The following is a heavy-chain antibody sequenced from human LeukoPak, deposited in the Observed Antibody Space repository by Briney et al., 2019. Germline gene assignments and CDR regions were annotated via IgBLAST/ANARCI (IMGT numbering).Heavy chain of an antibody. CDR2: LSGSGGST. D-gene: IGHD3-22*01. J-gene: IGHJ4*02. CDR3: AKSSYYDSSGYYREYYFDY. CDR1: GFTFNNYG. Sequence: GGSLRLSCAASGFTFNNYGMSWVRQAPGKGLEWVSSLSGSGGSTYYADSVKGRFTISRDNSKNTLYLQMSSLRAEDTAVYYCAKSSYYDSSGYYREYYFDYWGQGTLVTVSS. V-gene: IGHV3-23*01.